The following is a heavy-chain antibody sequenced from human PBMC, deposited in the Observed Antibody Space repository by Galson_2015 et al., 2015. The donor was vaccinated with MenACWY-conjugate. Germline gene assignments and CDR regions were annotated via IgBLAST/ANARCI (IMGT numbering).Heavy chain of an antibody. V-gene: IGHV3-74*01. CDR1: GFTFNNYW. CDR2: IKADGSFS. CDR3: ARDNNWSFDS. D-gene: IGHD1-1*01. J-gene: IGHJ4*02. Sequence: SLRLSCAASGFTFNNYWMHWVRQPPGKGLEWISYIKADGSFSNYAGSVKGRFTISTDNAKIMVYLQMDGLGDEDTAVYFCARDNNWSFDSWGQGTLVTVSS.